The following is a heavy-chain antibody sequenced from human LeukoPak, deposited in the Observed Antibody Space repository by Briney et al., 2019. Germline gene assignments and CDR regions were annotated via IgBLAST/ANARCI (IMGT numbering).Heavy chain of an antibody. CDR2: INHRGST. CDR3: ARARWRQGWFDP. V-gene: IGHV4-39*07. J-gene: IGHJ5*02. CDR1: GGSISNSRYY. Sequence: SETLSLTCSVSGGSISNSRYYWSWIRQPPGKGLEWIGEINHRGSTNYNPSLKSRVTISVDTSKNQFSLKLSSVTAADTAVYYCARARWRQGWFDPWGQGTLVTVSS. D-gene: IGHD2-21*02.